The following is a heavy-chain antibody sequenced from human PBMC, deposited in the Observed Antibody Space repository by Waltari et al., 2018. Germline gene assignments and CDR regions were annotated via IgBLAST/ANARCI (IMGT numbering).Heavy chain of an antibody. D-gene: IGHD3-10*01. Sequence: EVQLDKSGGGLVQPGGSLRLSCSASGFTFTRYLMNWVRQAPGKGLVWVARINSDGSSTTYADSVKGRFTISRDNAKNTVYLQMNSLRVEDTAVYYCTRALWLGELYDYWGQGTLVTVSS. V-gene: IGHV3-74*01. CDR3: TRALWLGELYDY. CDR2: INSDGSST. CDR1: GFTFTRYL. J-gene: IGHJ4*02.